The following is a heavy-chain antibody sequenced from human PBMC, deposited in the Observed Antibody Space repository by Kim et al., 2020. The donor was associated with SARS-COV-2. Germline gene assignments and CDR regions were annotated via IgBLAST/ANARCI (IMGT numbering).Heavy chain of an antibody. CDR3: ARETAGWLQFYAFDI. J-gene: IGHJ3*02. CDR1: GFTFSSYA. CDR2: ISYDGSNK. D-gene: IGHD5-12*01. V-gene: IGHV3-30-3*01. Sequence: GGSLRLSCAASGFTFSSYAMHWVRQAPGKGLEWVAVISYDGSNKYYADSVKGRFTISRDNSKNTLYLQMNSLRAEDTAVYYCARETAGWLQFYAFDIWG.